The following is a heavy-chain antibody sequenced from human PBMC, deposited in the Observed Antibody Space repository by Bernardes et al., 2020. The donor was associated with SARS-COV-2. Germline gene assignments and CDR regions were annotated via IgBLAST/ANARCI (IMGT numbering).Heavy chain of an antibody. V-gene: IGHV3-23*01. Sequence: GGSLRLSCVASGFTFSQNAITWVRQVPGKGLEWVSAISAIGGSTYYAESVKGRFTISRDNSRNTLYLEMSSLRADDTAVYYCSKNAKYSSSSMEVWGQGTTVTVS. CDR3: SKNAKYSSSSMEV. D-gene: IGHD6-6*01. J-gene: IGHJ6*02. CDR2: ISAIGGST. CDR1: GFTFSQNA.